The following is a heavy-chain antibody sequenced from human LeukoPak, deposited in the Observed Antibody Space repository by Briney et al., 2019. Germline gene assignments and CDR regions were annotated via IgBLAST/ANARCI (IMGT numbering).Heavy chain of an antibody. D-gene: IGHD3-22*01. Sequence: SETPSLTCSVSGGSLSNYYWSWIRQPPGKGLEWIGSMYYSGSTNYNPSLKSRATISEDTSKKQFSLKLSSVTAADTAVYYCARAGYDTSGFWYFDLWGRGTLVTVSS. CDR2: MYYSGST. J-gene: IGHJ2*01. CDR3: ARAGYDTSGFWYFDL. V-gene: IGHV4-59*01. CDR1: GGSLSNYY.